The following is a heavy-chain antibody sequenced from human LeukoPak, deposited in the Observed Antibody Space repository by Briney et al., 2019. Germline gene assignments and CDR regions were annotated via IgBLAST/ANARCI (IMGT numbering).Heavy chain of an antibody. CDR2: IYYSGST. J-gene: IGHJ4*02. CDR3: ARHMSYGDQYYFDY. D-gene: IGHD4-17*01. CDR1: GGSISSSSYY. V-gene: IGHV4-39*01. Sequence: TPSETLSLTCTVSGGSISSSSYYWGWIRQPPGKGLEWIGSIYYSGSTYYNPSLKSRVTISVDTSKNQFSLKLSSVTAADTAVYYCARHMSYGDQYYFDYWGQGTLVTVSS.